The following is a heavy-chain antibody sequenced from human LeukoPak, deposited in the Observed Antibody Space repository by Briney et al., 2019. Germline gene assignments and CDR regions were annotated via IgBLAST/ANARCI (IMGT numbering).Heavy chain of an antibody. Sequence: GASVKVSCKASGYTFTDYYIHWVRQAPGEGLEWVGWVFPHSGDTYYAQRFHGRVAMTTDTSINTAYMEPSRLKSDDTGVYFCARPPRDLVSAAPFPFWGQGTLVTVSS. CDR1: GYTFTDYY. V-gene: IGHV1-2*02. CDR3: ARPPRDLVSAAPFPF. D-gene: IGHD5/OR15-5a*01. J-gene: IGHJ1*01. CDR2: VFPHSGDT.